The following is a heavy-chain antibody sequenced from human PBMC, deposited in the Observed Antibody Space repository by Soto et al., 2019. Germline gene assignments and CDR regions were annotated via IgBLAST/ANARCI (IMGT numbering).Heavy chain of an antibody. CDR2: IYYSWST. D-gene: IGHD4-17*01. CDR3: ARTYGDYVDY. J-gene: IGHJ4*02. V-gene: IGHV4-59*08. CDR1: GGSIRSYY. Sequence: QVQLQESGPGLVKPSETLSLTCTVSGGSIRSYYWSWIRQPPGKGLECIGYIYYSWSTNDNPSVKSRVTISVATSQNQFSLKPSSVTAADTAIYYCARTYGDYVDYWGQGTLVTVSS.